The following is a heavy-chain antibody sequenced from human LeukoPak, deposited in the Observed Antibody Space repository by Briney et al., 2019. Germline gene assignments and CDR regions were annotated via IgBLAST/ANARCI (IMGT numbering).Heavy chain of an antibody. V-gene: IGHV1-46*01. J-gene: IGHJ4*02. CDR1: GYTLTELS. CDR2: INPSGGST. CDR3: ARDHRTYYYDSSGTFDY. D-gene: IGHD3-22*01. Sequence: ASVKVSCKVSGYTLTELSMHWVRQAPGQGLEWMGIINPSGGSTSYAQKFQGRVTMTRDMSTSTVYMEMSSLRSDDTAVYYCARDHRTYYYDSSGTFDYWGQGTLVTVSS.